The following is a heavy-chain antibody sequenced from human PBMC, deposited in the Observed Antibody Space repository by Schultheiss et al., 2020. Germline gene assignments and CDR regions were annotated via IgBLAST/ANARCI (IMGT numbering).Heavy chain of an antibody. J-gene: IGHJ6*02. D-gene: IGHD1-14*01. CDR1: GFSLSTSGMC. Sequence: SGPTLVKPTQTLTLTCTFSGFSLSTSGMCVSWIRQPPGKALEWLARIGWDDNKYYSTSLETRLTISKDTSKNQVVLTMTNMDPVDTATYYCARIDRGYFYGMDVWGQGTTVTVSS. CDR3: ARIDRGYFYGMDV. CDR2: IGWDDNK. V-gene: IGHV2-70*11.